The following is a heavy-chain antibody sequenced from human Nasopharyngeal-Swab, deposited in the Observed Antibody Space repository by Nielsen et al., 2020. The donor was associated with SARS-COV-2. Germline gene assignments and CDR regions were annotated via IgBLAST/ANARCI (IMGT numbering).Heavy chain of an antibody. CDR1: GGSISSGSYY. CDR2: IYTSGST. J-gene: IGHJ6*02. CDR3: ARDGGAAHMDV. D-gene: IGHD6-6*01. Sequence: SETLSLTCTVSGGSISSGSYYWSWIPQPAGKGLEWIGRIYTSGSTNYNPSLKRRVTITVDTSKNQFSLKLSSVTAADTAVYYCARDGGAAHMDVWGQGTTVTVSS. V-gene: IGHV4-61*02.